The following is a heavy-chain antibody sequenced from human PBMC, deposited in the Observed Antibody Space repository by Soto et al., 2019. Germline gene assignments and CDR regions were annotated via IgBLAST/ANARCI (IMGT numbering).Heavy chain of an antibody. CDR3: ARDGLYCSGGSCTGGFDP. CDR1: GYTFTSYG. V-gene: IGHV1-18*01. J-gene: IGHJ5*02. D-gene: IGHD2-15*01. Sequence: ASVKVSGKASGYTFTSYGISWVRQAPGQGLEWMGWISAYNGNTNYAQKLQGRVTMTTDTSTSTAYMELRSLRSDDTAVYYCARDGLYCSGGSCTGGFDPWGQGTLVTVSS. CDR2: ISAYNGNT.